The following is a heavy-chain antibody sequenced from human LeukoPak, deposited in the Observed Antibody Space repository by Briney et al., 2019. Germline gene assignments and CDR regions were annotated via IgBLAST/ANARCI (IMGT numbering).Heavy chain of an antibody. Sequence: SLSLSCVASVVTFTSDAMNSGREAPGKGVGWVSSINGSVDRTYYADSVKGRFTISRDNSKTTMYLQMNSLRAANTAVYYCAKPARTDYVDYWGQGTLVTVSS. CDR2: INGSVDRT. D-gene: IGHD1-14*01. V-gene: IGHV3-23*01. J-gene: IGHJ4*02. CDR3: AKPARTDYVDY. CDR1: VVTFTSDA.